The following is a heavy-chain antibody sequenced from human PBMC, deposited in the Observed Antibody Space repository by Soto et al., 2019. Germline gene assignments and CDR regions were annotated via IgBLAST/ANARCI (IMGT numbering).Heavy chain of an antibody. D-gene: IGHD3-10*01. CDR1: GGTFSSYA. Sequence: SVKVSCKASGGTFSSYAISWVRQAPGQGLEWMGGIIPIFGTANYAQKFQGRVTITADESTSTAYMELSSLRSEDTAVYYCAGGMVRGVTNWFDPWGQGTLVTVSS. J-gene: IGHJ5*02. CDR3: AGGMVRGVTNWFDP. V-gene: IGHV1-69*13. CDR2: IIPIFGTA.